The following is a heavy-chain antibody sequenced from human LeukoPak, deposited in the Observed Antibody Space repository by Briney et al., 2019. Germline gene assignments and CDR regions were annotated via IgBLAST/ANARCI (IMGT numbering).Heavy chain of an antibody. D-gene: IGHD1-26*01. CDR1: GGSIRYYY. CDR2: ISGSGGST. V-gene: IGHV3-23*01. J-gene: IGHJ5*02. Sequence: ETLSLNFTVSGGSIRYYYWNWIRQPPGKGLEWVSTISGSGGSTYYADSVKGRFTISRDNSKNTLYLQMNSLRAEDTAVYYCAKSYSGSYRDWFDPWGQGTLVTVSS. CDR3: AKSYSGSYRDWFDP.